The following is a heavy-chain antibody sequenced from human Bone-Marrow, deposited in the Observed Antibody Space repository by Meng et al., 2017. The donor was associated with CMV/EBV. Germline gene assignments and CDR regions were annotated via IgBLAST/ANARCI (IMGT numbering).Heavy chain of an antibody. J-gene: IGHJ6*02. V-gene: IGHV3-30*02. CDR1: GFTFSSYG. D-gene: IGHD2-15*01. Sequence: GESLKISCAASGFTFSSYGMHWVRQAPGKGLEWVAFIRSDEANKYYGDSVKGRFTISRDNAKNTLYLQMNSLRAEDTAVYYCASGILPWNYYYGMDVWGQGTTVTVSS. CDR2: IRSDEANK. CDR3: ASGILPWNYYYGMDV.